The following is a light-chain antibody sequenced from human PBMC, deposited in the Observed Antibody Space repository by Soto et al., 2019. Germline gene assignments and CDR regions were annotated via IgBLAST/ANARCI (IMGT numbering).Light chain of an antibody. J-gene: IGKJ1*01. CDR3: MQLTHFPWT. CDR1: QSLVHRDGNTY. Sequence: DVVMTQTPLSSPVTLGQSASISCRSSQSLVHRDGNTYLTWFHQRPGQPPRLLLYKVSNRFSGVPARFSGSGAGTEFTLIISRVDTEDVGVYYCMQLTHFPWTFGQGTKVEIK. CDR2: KVS. V-gene: IGKV2-24*01.